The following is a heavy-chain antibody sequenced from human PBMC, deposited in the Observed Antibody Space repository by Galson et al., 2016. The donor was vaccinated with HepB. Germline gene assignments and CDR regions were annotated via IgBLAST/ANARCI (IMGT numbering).Heavy chain of an antibody. V-gene: IGHV3-73*01. J-gene: IGHJ4*02. CDR3: TGGGSYPPDY. D-gene: IGHD1-26*01. CDR1: GFTFSVST. Sequence: SLRLSCAASGFTFSVSTVHWVRQASGKGLEWVGRIKTNANNYATSYAASVKGRFIISRDDSKNTAYLQMISLKSDDTDVYYCTGGGSYPPDYWGQGTLVTVSS. CDR2: IKTNANNYAT.